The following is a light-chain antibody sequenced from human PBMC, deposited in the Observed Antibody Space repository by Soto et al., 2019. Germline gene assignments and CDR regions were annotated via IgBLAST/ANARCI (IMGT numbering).Light chain of an antibody. CDR1: QTISTY. V-gene: IGKV1-39*01. CDR3: QQRYSALWT. J-gene: IGKJ1*01. Sequence: DIPMTQSPSSLSASVGDRVTITCRASQTISTYLNRYQQKPGKAPKVLIYDASRLQSGVPSRFSGSGSGTDFTLTISNMQPEDFGPYSCQQRYSALWTFGQGTKVDI. CDR2: DAS.